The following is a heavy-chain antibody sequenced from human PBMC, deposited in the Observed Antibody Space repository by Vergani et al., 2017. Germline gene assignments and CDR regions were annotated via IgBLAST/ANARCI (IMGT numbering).Heavy chain of an antibody. CDR3: AKDGNDDIVTPLRAYYYYGMDV. D-gene: IGHD3-9*01. CDR2: ISGSGGST. Sequence: EVQLLESGGGLVQPGGSLSLSCAASGFTFSSYAMSWVRQAPGTGLEWVSAISGSGGSTYYADSVKGRFTISRDNSKNTLYLQMNSLRAEDTAVYYCAKDGNDDIVTPLRAYYYYGMDVWGQGTTVTVSS. V-gene: IGHV3-23*01. CDR1: GFTFSSYA. J-gene: IGHJ6*02.